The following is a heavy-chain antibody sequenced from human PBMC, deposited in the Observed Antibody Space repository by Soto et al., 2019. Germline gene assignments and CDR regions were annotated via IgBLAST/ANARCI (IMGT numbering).Heavy chain of an antibody. V-gene: IGHV1-69*13. CDR3: ASTYCSSTSCRKSVGFYFDY. Sequence: GASVKVSCKASGGTFSSYAISWVRQAPGQGLEWMGGIIPIFGTANYAQKFQGRVTITADESTSTAYMELSSLRSEDTAVYYCASTYCSSTSCRKSVGFYFDYWGQGTLVTVYS. J-gene: IGHJ4*02. D-gene: IGHD2-2*01. CDR2: IIPIFGTA. CDR1: GGTFSSYA.